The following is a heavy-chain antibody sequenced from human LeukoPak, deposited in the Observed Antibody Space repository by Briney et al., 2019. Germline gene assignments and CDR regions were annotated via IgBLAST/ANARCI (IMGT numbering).Heavy chain of an antibody. V-gene: IGHV3-33*01. D-gene: IGHD5-12*01. CDR2: IWYDGSNK. J-gene: IGHJ4*02. Sequence: GSLRLSCAASGFTFSSYGMHWVRQAPGKGLEWVAVIWYDGSNKYYADSVKGRFTISRDNSKNTLYLQMNSLRAEDTAVYYCARGRYGYRNGYDLDYWGQGTLVTVSS. CDR3: ARGRYGYRNGYDLDY. CDR1: GFTFSSYG.